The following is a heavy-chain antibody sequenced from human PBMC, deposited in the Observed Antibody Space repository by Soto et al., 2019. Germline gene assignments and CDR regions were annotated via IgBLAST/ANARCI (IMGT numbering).Heavy chain of an antibody. Sequence: PWGSLRLSCEASGFTLTTYTMNWFRQASGKGLEWVSSITSSSGHIYYADSVKGRFTISRDNARNSLYLQMNSLRAEDTAVYYCVSERGLSSFYGMDVWGQGTTVNVSS. CDR2: ITSSSGHI. V-gene: IGHV3-21*01. CDR1: GFTLTTYT. J-gene: IGHJ6*02. CDR3: VSERGLSSFYGMDV. D-gene: IGHD3-10*01.